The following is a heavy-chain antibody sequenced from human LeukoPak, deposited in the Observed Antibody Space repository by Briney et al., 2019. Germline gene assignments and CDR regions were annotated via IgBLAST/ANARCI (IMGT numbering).Heavy chain of an antibody. D-gene: IGHD1-26*01. J-gene: IGHJ6*02. V-gene: IGHV3-23*01. CDR1: GFNFRGYA. CDR3: AKEVVMGETNYYYYGMDV. Sequence: GGSLRLSCAASGFNFRGYAMSWVRQAPGKGLEWVSAISGSGARAHYAESVRGRFTISRDNSQSTLHLQMTSLRAEDTAVYYCAKEVVMGETNYYYYGMDVWGQGTTVTVSS. CDR2: ISGSGARA.